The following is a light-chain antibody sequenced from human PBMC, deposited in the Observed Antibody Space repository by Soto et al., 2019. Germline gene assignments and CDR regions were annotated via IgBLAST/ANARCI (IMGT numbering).Light chain of an antibody. CDR1: QGISNY. Sequence: DIQMTQSPSSLSASVGDRVTITCRASQGISNYFAWYQQQPGKVPKLLIYVASTLQSGVPSRFSGSGSGTDFTLTISSLQPEDVATYYCQKYNSAPWTFGQGTKVESK. CDR2: VAS. V-gene: IGKV1-27*01. CDR3: QKYNSAPWT. J-gene: IGKJ1*01.